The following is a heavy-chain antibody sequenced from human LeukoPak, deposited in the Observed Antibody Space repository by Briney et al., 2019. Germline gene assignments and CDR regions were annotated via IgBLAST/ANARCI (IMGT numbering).Heavy chain of an antibody. CDR3: ARLYPYGALDY. Sequence: SETLSLTCAVYGGSFSGYYWSWTRQPPGKGLEWIGEINHSGSTNYNPSLKSRVTISVDTSKNQFSLKLGSVTAADTAVYYCARLYPYGALDYWGQGTLVTVSS. V-gene: IGHV4-34*01. CDR2: INHSGST. CDR1: GGSFSGYY. J-gene: IGHJ4*02. D-gene: IGHD4/OR15-4a*01.